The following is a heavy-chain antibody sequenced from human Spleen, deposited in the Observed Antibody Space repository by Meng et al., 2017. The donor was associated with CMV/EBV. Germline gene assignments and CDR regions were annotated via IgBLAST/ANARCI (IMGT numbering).Heavy chain of an antibody. CDR2: IYYSGST. D-gene: IGHD3-3*01. J-gene: IGHJ4*02. Sequence: SQTLSLTCAVYGGSFSGYYWGWIRQPPGKGLEWIGSIYYSGSTYYNPSLKSRVTISVDTSKNQFSLKLSSVTAADTAVYYCARGGSTFGVVIIRNWGQGTLVTVSS. CDR1: GGSFSGYY. CDR3: ARGGSTFGVVIIRN. V-gene: IGHV4-34*01.